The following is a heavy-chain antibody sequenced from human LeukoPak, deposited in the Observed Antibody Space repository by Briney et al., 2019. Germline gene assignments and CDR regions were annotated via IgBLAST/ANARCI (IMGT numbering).Heavy chain of an antibody. CDR3: AKFQYSSGWIDY. Sequence: GGSLRLSCAASGFTFSSYAMSWVRQAPGKGLEWVSAISGSGGSAYYADSVKGRFTISRDNSKNTLYLQMNSLRAEDTAVYYCAKFQYSSGWIDYWGQGTLVTVSS. J-gene: IGHJ4*02. CDR1: GFTFSSYA. V-gene: IGHV3-23*01. CDR2: ISGSGGSA. D-gene: IGHD6-19*01.